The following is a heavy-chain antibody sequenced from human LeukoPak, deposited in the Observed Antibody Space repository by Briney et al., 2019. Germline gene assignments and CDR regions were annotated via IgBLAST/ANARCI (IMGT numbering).Heavy chain of an antibody. CDR1: GFTFRTYE. J-gene: IGHJ6*02. CDR2: ISGSGGST. Sequence: PGGSLRLSCAASGFTFRTYEMNWVRQPPGRGLEWVSAISGSGGSTYYADSVKGRFTISRDNSKNTLYLQMNSLRAEDTAVYYCAKDPYGDYNYYYYGMDVWGQGTTVTVSS. V-gene: IGHV3-23*01. CDR3: AKDPYGDYNYYYYGMDV. D-gene: IGHD4-17*01.